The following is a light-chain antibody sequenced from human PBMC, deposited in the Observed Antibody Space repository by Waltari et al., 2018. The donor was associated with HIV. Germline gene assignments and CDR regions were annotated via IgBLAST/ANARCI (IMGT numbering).Light chain of an antibody. Sequence: DIVLTQSPATLSLSPGERATLSCRASPSVSNYLAWYQQKPGQAPRILIYGASSRATGIPARFRGSGSGTDVTLTISSLEPGDFAVYYCQQRSNWPITFGQGTRLEIK. CDR2: GAS. CDR1: PSVSNY. V-gene: IGKV3-11*01. J-gene: IGKJ5*01. CDR3: QQRSNWPIT.